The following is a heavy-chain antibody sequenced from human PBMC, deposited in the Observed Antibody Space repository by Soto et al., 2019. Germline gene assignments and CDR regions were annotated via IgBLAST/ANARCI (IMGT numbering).Heavy chain of an antibody. CDR2: IYTIGST. J-gene: IGHJ4*02. D-gene: IGHD2-15*01. CDR1: NGSVSGYY. V-gene: IGHV4-4*07. CDR3: ARDPAGYYYFDY. Sequence: SETPSLTCTVSNGSVSGYYWSWIRQPAGKGLEWIGRIYTIGSTSYNPSLKSRVSMSVDTSKNQFSLKVKSVTAADTAVYYCARDPAGYYYFDYWGQGALVTVSS.